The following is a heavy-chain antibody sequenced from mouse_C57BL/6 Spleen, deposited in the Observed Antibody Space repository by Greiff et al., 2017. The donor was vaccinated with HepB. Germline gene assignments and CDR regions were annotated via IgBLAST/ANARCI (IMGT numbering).Heavy chain of an antibody. J-gene: IGHJ4*01. CDR1: GFTFSSYA. D-gene: IGHD2-3*01. CDR2: ISSGGDYI. V-gene: IGHV5-9-1*02. CDR3: TRADGAGYYAMDY. Sequence: EVKLEESGEGLVKPGGSLKLSCAASGFTFSSYAMSWVRQTPEKRLEWVAYISSGGDYIYYADTVKGRFTISRDNARNTLYLQMSSLKSEDTAMYYCTRADGAGYYAMDYWGQGTSVTVSS.